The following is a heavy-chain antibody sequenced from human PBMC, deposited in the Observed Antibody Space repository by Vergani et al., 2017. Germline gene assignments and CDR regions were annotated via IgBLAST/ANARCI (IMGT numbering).Heavy chain of an antibody. D-gene: IGHD3-3*01. V-gene: IGHV3-53*01. CDR1: GFTVSSNY. J-gene: IGHJ6*03. CDR2: IYSGGST. Sequence: EVQLVESGGGLIQPGGSLRLSCAASGFTVSSNYMSWVRQAPGKGLEWVSVIYSGGSTYYADSVKGRFTISRDNSKNTLYLQMNSLRAEDTAVYYCARDRXSAIFGVVKAHYYYMDVWGKGTTVTVSS. CDR3: ARDRXSAIFGVVKAHYYYMDV.